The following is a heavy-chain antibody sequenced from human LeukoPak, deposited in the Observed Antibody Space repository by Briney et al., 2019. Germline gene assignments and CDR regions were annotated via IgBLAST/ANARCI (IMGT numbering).Heavy chain of an antibody. D-gene: IGHD1-26*01. J-gene: IGHJ4*02. CDR3: ARGMVGATVDY. CDR1: GYTFTTYA. V-gene: IGHV1-18*01. CDR2: ISAYNGNT. Sequence: ASVKVSCKASGYTFTTYAIHWVRQAPGQRLEWMGWISAYNGNTNYAQKLQGRVTMTTDTSTSTAYMELRSLRSDDTAVYYCARGMVGATVDYWGQGTLVTVSS.